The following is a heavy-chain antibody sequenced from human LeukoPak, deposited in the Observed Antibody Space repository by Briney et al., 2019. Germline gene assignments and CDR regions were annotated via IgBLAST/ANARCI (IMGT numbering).Heavy chain of an antibody. CDR1: GITFSFYG. D-gene: IGHD1-26*01. J-gene: IGHJ4*02. CDR2: ITGSGGTA. Sequence: GGSLRLSCEASGITFSFYGMSWVRQAPGKGLEWVSAITGSGGTAYYADSMKGRFTISRDNSKNTLYLQMNSLRAEDTAVYYCAKDRVGALLYFDFWGQGTLVTVSS. V-gene: IGHV3-23*01. CDR3: AKDRVGALLYFDF.